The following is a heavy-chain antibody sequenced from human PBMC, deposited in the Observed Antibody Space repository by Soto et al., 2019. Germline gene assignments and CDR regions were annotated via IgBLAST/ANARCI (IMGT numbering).Heavy chain of an antibody. D-gene: IGHD2-2*01. V-gene: IGHV4-30-2*01. CDR1: GGSISSGGYS. CDR3: ARVPDR. J-gene: IGHJ5*02. CDR2: IYHSGST. Sequence: SETLCLTCAVAGGSISSGGYSWSWIRQPPGKGLEWIGYIYHSGSTYYNPSLKSRVTISVDRSKNQFSLKLSSVTAADTAVYYCARVPDRWGQGTLVTVSS.